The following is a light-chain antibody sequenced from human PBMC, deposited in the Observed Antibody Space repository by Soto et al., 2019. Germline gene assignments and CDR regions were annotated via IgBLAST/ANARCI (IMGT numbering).Light chain of an antibody. CDR2: DAS. J-gene: IGKJ5*01. Sequence: EIVLTQSPATLSLSPGERATLSCMASQSVSSYLAWYQQKPGQAPRLLIYDASNRATGIPARFSGSGSGTDFTLTISSLEPEDFAVYYWQQRSNWPAITVGQGTRLEIK. V-gene: IGKV3-11*01. CDR1: QSVSSY. CDR3: QQRSNWPAIT.